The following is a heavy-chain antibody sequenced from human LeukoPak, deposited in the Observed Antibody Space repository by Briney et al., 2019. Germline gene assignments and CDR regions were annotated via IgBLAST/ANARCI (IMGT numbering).Heavy chain of an antibody. CDR2: INHGGST. Sequence: SETLSLTCAVYGGSFSGYYWSWIRQPPGTGLEWIGEINHGGSTNYNPSLLSRLTISVDTSKNQFSLKLSSVTAADTAVYYCAREGVYYDILAAYYRPYYFDFWGQGTLVTVYS. CDR1: GGSFSGYY. CDR3: AREGVYYDILAAYYRPYYFDF. D-gene: IGHD3-9*01. V-gene: IGHV4-34*01. J-gene: IGHJ4*02.